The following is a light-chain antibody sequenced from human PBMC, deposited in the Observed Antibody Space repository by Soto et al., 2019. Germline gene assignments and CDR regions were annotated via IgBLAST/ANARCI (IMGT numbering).Light chain of an antibody. Sequence: SYELTHPPSVSVAPGQTAGITCERNNIGSKSVHWYQQRPGQAPVLVVYGDSDRPSGNPERFSGSNSENTATLTITRVEAGDEADYYCQVWDSSSDHVLFGGGTKLTVL. V-gene: IGLV3-21*02. CDR3: QVWDSSSDHVL. CDR2: GDS. J-gene: IGLJ3*02. CDR1: NIGSKS.